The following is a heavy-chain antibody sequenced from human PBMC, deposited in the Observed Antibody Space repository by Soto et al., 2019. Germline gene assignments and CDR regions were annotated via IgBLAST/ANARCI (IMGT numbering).Heavy chain of an antibody. D-gene: IGHD6-13*01. Sequence: QEQLVQSGAEVKDPGASVKVSCKASGYTFINYYIHWVRQAPGQGLEWMAIINPMGGSTNYAQEFQGRVTLTSDTYTSTVYMELSSMRFEDTALFYCARDLAAGDLWGQGTLVTVSS. CDR2: INPMGGST. CDR3: ARDLAAGDL. CDR1: GYTFINYY. V-gene: IGHV1-46*01. J-gene: IGHJ5*02.